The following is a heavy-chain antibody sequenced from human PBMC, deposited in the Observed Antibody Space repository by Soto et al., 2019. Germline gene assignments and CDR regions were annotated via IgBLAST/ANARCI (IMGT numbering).Heavy chain of an antibody. D-gene: IGHD3-22*01. V-gene: IGHV3-9*01. CDR1: GFTFGDYA. Sequence: GGSLRLSCAASGFTFGDYAMHCVRQSPGKGLEWVSGISWNGGSIDYADSLKGRFTISRYNAKNSLYLQMSSLRAEDTALYYCVKGRSTGYMFGFEYWGRGIQVTVSS. J-gene: IGHJ4*02. CDR3: VKGRSTGYMFGFEY. CDR2: ISWNGGSI.